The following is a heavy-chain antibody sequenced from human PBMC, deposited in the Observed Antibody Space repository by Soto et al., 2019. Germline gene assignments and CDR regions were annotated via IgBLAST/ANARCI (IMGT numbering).Heavy chain of an antibody. D-gene: IGHD3-3*01. V-gene: IGHV3-53*04. CDR2: IYSGGST. CDR1: GFTVSSNY. CDR3: ARAPQAIFGVVTYFDY. J-gene: IGHJ4*02. Sequence: GGSLRLSCAASGFTVSSNYMSWVRQAPGKGLEWVSVIYSGGSTYYADSVKGRFTISRHNSKNTLYLQMNSLRAEDTAVYYCARAPQAIFGVVTYFDYWGQGTLVTVSS.